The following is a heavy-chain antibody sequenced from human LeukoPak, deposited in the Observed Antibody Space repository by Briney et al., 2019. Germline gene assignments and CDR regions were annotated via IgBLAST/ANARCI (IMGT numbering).Heavy chain of an antibody. D-gene: IGHD6-25*01. CDR1: GFTFDDYG. J-gene: IGHJ6*03. V-gene: IGHV3-21*01. Sequence: TGGSLRLSCAASGFTFDDYGMSWVRQAPGKGLEWVSSISTSSSYIFYADSVKGRFTISRENAKNSLYLQMNSLRAGDTAVYYCARSVVAAASGGYYYYYMDVWGKGTTVTISS. CDR2: ISTSSSYI. CDR3: ARSVVAAASGGYYYYYMDV.